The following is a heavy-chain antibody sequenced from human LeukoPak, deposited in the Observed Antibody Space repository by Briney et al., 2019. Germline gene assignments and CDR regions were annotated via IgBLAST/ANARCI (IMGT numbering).Heavy chain of an antibody. D-gene: IGHD6-13*01. J-gene: IGHJ4*02. CDR2: ISAYNGNT. CDR1: EHTFSTYG. V-gene: IGHV1-18*01. Sequence: ASVKVSCKALEHTFSTYGFTWLSRAPGQGLEWMGWISAYNGNTNYAQKLQDRVTMTTDTSTSTACMELRSLRSDDTAVYYCASISLSFSSSWLYYYDYWGQGTLVTVSS. CDR3: ASISLSFSSSWLYYYDY.